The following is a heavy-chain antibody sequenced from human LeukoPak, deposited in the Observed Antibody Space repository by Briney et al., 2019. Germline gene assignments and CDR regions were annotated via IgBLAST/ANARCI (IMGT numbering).Heavy chain of an antibody. CDR3: ARTTHRTSDAFDI. D-gene: IGHD4-11*01. J-gene: IGHJ3*02. CDR2: IYVTEST. CDR1: GGSITSYY. V-gene: IGHV4-4*07. Sequence: SETLSLTCTVSGGSITSYYWSWIRQPAGKGLEWIGRIYVTESTTYNPSLKSRVTISIDTSKNQFSLKLTSVTAADTAVYYCARTTHRTSDAFDIWGQGAMVTVSS.